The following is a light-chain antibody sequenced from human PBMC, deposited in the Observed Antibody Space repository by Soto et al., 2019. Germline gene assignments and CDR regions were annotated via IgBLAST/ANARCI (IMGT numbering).Light chain of an antibody. CDR2: AAS. J-gene: IGKJ4*01. Sequence: DIQMTQSPSSVSASVGDRVTITCRTSQGIGSWLAWYQQKPGKAPKVLIYAASSLQSGVPSRFSGSGSGSDFTLTISSLHPEDFATYYCQPANSFPLTFGGGTQVDIK. CDR1: QGIGSW. V-gene: IGKV1-12*01. CDR3: QPANSFPLT.